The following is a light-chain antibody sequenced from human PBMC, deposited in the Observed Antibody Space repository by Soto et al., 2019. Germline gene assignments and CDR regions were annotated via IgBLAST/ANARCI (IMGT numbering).Light chain of an antibody. Sequence: QSVLTQPASGSGSPGQSITITCTGTSSDVGGYNYVSWYQQHPGKAPKLMTYDVSNRSSGVSNRFSGSKSGNTASLTISGLQAEDEADYSCSSYTSSSTYFFGTGTKLTVL. J-gene: IGLJ1*01. CDR2: DVS. V-gene: IGLV2-14*01. CDR1: SSDVGGYNY. CDR3: SSYTSSSTYF.